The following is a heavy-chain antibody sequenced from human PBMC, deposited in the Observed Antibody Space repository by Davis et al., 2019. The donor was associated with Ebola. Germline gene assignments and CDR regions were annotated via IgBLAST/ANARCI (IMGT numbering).Heavy chain of an antibody. V-gene: IGHV5-51*01. Sequence: PGGSLRLSCKGSGYSFTSYWIGWVRQMPGKGLEWMGIIYPGDSDTRYSPSFQGQVTISADKSISTAYLQWSSLKASDTAMYYCARLVDSNVYYYGMDVWGQGTTVTVSS. CDR3: ARLVDSNVYYYGMDV. CDR1: GYSFTSYW. D-gene: IGHD2-8*02. J-gene: IGHJ6*02. CDR2: IYPGDSDT.